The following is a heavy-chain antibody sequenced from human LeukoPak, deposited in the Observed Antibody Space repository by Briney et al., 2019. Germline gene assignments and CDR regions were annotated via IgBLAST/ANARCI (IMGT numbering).Heavy chain of an antibody. D-gene: IGHD3-10*01. CDR3: ARSYGSGTYYNPFDY. Sequence: PGGSLRLSCVPSEFTVISNYMNWVRQAPRKGLERVSGINWNSGSIGYADSVKGRFTISRDNAKNSLFLQMNSLRAEDMALYYCARSYGSGTYYNPFDYWGQGTLVTVSS. CDR1: EFTVISNY. CDR2: INWNSGSI. J-gene: IGHJ4*02. V-gene: IGHV3-9*03.